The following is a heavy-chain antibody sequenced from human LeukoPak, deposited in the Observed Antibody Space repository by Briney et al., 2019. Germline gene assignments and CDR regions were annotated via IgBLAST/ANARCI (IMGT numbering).Heavy chain of an antibody. Sequence: GGSLRLSCAASGFPFSSYWMTWVRQAPGKGLEWVAVISYDGSNKYYADSVKGRFTISRDNSKNTLYLQMNSLRAEDTAVYYCARGTDMIVVVITPGYYYGMDVWSQGTTVTVSS. CDR3: ARGTDMIVVVITPGYYYGMDV. D-gene: IGHD3-22*01. CDR1: GFPFSSYW. V-gene: IGHV3-30-3*01. J-gene: IGHJ6*02. CDR2: ISYDGSNK.